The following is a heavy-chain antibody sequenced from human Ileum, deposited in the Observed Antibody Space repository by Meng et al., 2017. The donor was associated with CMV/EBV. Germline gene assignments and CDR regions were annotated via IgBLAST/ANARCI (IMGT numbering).Heavy chain of an antibody. CDR2: ISSSSSYT. Sequence: VEVGGGLVKTGGSLRLSCAASGFTFSDYYMSWIRQAPGKGLEWVSYISSSSSYTNYADSVKGRYTISRDNAKNSLYLQMNSLRAEDTAVYYCARDRSYSDYWGQGTLVTVSS. V-gene: IGHV3-11*05. J-gene: IGHJ4*02. D-gene: IGHD3-10*01. CDR1: GFTFSDYY. CDR3: ARDRSYSDY.